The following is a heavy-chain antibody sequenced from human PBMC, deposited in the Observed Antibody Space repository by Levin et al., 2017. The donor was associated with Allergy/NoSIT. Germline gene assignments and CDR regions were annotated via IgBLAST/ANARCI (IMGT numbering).Heavy chain of an antibody. D-gene: IGHD2-2*01. V-gene: IGHV1-2*02. CDR2: INTNDGGT. Sequence: ASVKVSCKASGYTFTDYYMHWVRQAPGQGLEWMGWINTNDGGTNYAQKFRGRVTMTRDTSISTAYMVLSGLRSDDTAVYYCTRDNYAFLHDYWGQGTLVTVSS. CDR3: TRDNYAFLHDY. CDR1: GYTFTDYY. J-gene: IGHJ4*02.